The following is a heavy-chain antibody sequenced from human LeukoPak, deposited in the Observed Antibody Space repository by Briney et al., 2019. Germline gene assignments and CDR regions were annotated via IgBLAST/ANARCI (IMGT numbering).Heavy chain of an antibody. J-gene: IGHJ3*02. V-gene: IGHV3-23*01. D-gene: IGHD5-18*01. CDR2: ISGSGGST. CDR1: GFTFSSYG. Sequence: GGTLRLPCAASGFTFSSYGTSWVRQAPGKGLEWVSAISGSGGSTYYADSVKGRFTNSRDNSKNTLYLQMNSLRAEDTAVYYCARARSSYGYGDAFDIWGQGTMVTVSS. CDR3: ARARSSYGYGDAFDI.